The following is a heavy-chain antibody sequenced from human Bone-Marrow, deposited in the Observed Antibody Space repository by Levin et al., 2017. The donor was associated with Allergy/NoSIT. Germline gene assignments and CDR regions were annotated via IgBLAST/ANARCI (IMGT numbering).Heavy chain of an antibody. CDR1: GGTFSSYA. Sequence: SVKVSCKASGGTFSSYAISWVRQAPGQGLEWMGGIIPIFGTANYAQKFQGRVTITADKSTSTAYMELSSLRSEDTAVYYCAREKVLRFLEWLLLFSGWFDPWGQGTLVTVSS. V-gene: IGHV1-69*06. CDR3: AREKVLRFLEWLLLFSGWFDP. J-gene: IGHJ5*02. D-gene: IGHD3-3*01. CDR2: IIPIFGTA.